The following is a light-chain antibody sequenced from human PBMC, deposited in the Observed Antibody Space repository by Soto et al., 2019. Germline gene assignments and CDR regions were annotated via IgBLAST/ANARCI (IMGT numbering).Light chain of an antibody. CDR2: DTS. Sequence: TQSPSSVSASVGDRVTLSCRASQSVNRQVLWYQHRPGQAPRLPIYDTSARATGIPARFSGSGSGTDFTLTISSLEPEDFAVYYCQQRTNWAITFGQGTRLEIK. V-gene: IGKV3-11*01. CDR1: QSVNRQ. J-gene: IGKJ5*01. CDR3: QQRTNWAIT.